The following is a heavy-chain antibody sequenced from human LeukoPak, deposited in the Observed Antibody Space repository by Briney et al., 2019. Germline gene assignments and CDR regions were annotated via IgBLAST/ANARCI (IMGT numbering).Heavy chain of an antibody. Sequence: SQTLSLTCTVSGGSISSGGYYGSWIRQPPGKGLEWIGYIYHSGSTYYNPSLKSRVTISVDTSKNQFSLKLSSVTAADTAVYYCARVQVWVDIAAAAHAYWYFDLWGRGTLVTVSS. CDR1: GGSISSGGYY. D-gene: IGHD6-13*01. V-gene: IGHV4-30-2*01. CDR2: IYHSGST. CDR3: ARVQVWVDIAAAAHAYWYFDL. J-gene: IGHJ2*01.